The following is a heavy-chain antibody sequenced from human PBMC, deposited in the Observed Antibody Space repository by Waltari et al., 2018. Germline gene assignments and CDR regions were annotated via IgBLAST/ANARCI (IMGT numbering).Heavy chain of an antibody. J-gene: IGHJ6*02. V-gene: IGHV3-74*01. CDR3: ATRENYYYDSAYGMNV. D-gene: IGHD3-22*01. CDR2: INGDGSDT. CDR1: GFTFSSYW. Sequence: EVQLVESGGGLVQPGGSLRLSCAASGFTFSSYWMHWVRQAPGKGLVWVARINGDGSDTSYADSVNGRFTISKDNAKNTLYLQMNSLRAEDTAVYYCATRENYYYDSAYGMNVWGQGTTVSVSS.